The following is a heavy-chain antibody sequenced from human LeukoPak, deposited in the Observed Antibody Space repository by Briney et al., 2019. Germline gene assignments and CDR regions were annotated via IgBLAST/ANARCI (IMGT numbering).Heavy chain of an antibody. CDR1: GFDFSIYS. Sequence: PGGSLRLSCAASGFDFSIYSIDWVRQAPGKGLEWVSYISSSSSNIYHADSVKGRFTISRDNAKNSLHLQMNSLRAEDTAVYYCARVGRSGWTVDYWGQGTLVTVSS. V-gene: IGHV3-48*04. D-gene: IGHD6-19*01. CDR3: ARVGRSGWTVDY. CDR2: ISSSSSNI. J-gene: IGHJ4*02.